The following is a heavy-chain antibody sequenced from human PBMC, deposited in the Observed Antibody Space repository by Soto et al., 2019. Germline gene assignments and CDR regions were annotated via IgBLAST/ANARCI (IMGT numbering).Heavy chain of an antibody. Sequence: QVQLVQSGAEVKKPGASVKVSCKASGYTFSLHYMHWVRQAPGQGLEWMGIIHPSGDNTDYAQKFQGRVIMTSDTPTSTVYMELSSLISEHTAVYCCARGPDIVVIAAAIDFDYWGQGTLVTVSS. D-gene: IGHD2-2*01. CDR3: ARGPDIVVIAAAIDFDY. CDR1: GYTFSLHY. CDR2: IHPSGDNT. J-gene: IGHJ4*02. V-gene: IGHV1-46*03.